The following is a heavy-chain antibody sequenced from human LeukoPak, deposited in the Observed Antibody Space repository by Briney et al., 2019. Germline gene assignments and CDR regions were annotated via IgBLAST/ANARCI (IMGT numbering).Heavy chain of an antibody. V-gene: IGHV1-69*06. CDR1: GGTFSSYA. CDR3: ARDKSHYGPGLLYSYGYAFDI. CDR2: IIPIFGTG. Sequence: SSVKVSCKSSGGTFSSYAISWVRQAPGQGLGWMGGIIPIFGTGNYAQKFQGRRMITADKSTTTAYMERSSLRSEETAVYYCARDKSHYGPGLLYSYGYAFDIWGQGTMVSVSS. D-gene: IGHD5-18*01. J-gene: IGHJ3*02.